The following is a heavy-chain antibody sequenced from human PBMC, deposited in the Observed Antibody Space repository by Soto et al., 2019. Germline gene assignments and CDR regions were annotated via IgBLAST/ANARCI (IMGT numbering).Heavy chain of an antibody. D-gene: IGHD4-17*01. CDR2: INAGNGNT. J-gene: IGHJ5*02. CDR1: GYTFTSYA. V-gene: IGHV1-3*01. Sequence: ASVKVSCKASGYTFTSYAMHWVRQAPGQRLEWMGWINAGNGNTKYSQKFQGRVTITRDTSASTAYMELSSLRSEDTAVYYCAGGDYQHGWFDPWGQGTLVTVSS. CDR3: AGGDYQHGWFDP.